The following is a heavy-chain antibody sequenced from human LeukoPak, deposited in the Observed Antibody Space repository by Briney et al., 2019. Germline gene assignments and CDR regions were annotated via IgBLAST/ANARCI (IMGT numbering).Heavy chain of an antibody. D-gene: IGHD3-22*01. CDR3: ASGYDSSGYYLHY. Sequence: GASVKVSCKASGYTFTGYYMHWVRQAPGQGLEWMEWINPNSGGTNYAQKFQGRVTMTRDTSISTAYMELSRLRSDDTAVYYCASGYDSSGYYLHYWGQGTLVTVSS. CDR2: INPNSGGT. CDR1: GYTFTGYY. J-gene: IGHJ4*02. V-gene: IGHV1-2*02.